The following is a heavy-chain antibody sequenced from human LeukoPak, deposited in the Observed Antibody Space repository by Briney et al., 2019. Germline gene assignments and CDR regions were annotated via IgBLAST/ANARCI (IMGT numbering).Heavy chain of an antibody. J-gene: IGHJ6*02. Sequence: PSETLSLTCAVYGGSFSGYYWSWIHQPPGKGLEWIGEINHSGSTNYNPSLKSRVTISVDTSKNQFSLKLSSVTAADTAVYYCARNSWSPYYYYGMDVWGQGTTVTVSS. V-gene: IGHV4-34*01. CDR1: GGSFSGYY. CDR2: INHSGST. CDR3: ARNSWSPYYYYGMDV. D-gene: IGHD2-21*01.